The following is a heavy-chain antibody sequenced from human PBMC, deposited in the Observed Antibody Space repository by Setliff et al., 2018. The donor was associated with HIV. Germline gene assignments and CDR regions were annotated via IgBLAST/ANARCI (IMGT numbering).Heavy chain of an antibody. Sequence: ASVKVSCKASGYTFTGYNIHWVRQAPGQGLEWMGWINSKRGDTDYAQKFQGRVTMTRDTSISTAYMELSNLRSDDTAVYYCARDSPRQRVVDYYYYMDVWGKGTTVTVSS. CDR1: GYTFTGYN. V-gene: IGHV1-2*02. CDR3: ARDSPRQRVVDYYYYMDV. J-gene: IGHJ6*03. CDR2: INSKRGDT. D-gene: IGHD2-15*01.